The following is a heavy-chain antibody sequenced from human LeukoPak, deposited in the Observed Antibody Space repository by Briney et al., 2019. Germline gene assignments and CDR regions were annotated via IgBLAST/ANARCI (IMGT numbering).Heavy chain of an antibody. CDR1: GGSFSGYY. Sequence: SETLSLTCAVYGGSFSGYYWSWIRQPPGKGLEWIGEINHSGSTNYNPSLKSRVTISVDTSKNQFSLKLSSVTAADTAVYYCAIATRAAAGIWGVWPRVGYYFDYWGQETLVTVSS. CDR2: INHSGST. CDR3: AIATRAAAGIWGVWPRVGYYFDY. J-gene: IGHJ4*02. V-gene: IGHV4-34*01. D-gene: IGHD6-13*01.